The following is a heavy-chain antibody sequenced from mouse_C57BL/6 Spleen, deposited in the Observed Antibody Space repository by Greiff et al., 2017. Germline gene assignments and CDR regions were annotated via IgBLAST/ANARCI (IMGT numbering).Heavy chain of an antibody. Sequence: EVHLVESGGGLVQSGRSLRLSCATSGFTFSDFYMEWVRQAPGKGLEWIAASRNKANDYTTEYSASVKGRFIVSRDTSQSILYLQMNALRAENTAIYYCARDPYGNYACTALYYFDDWGQGTTLTVSS. CDR1: GFTFSDFY. D-gene: IGHD2-10*02. V-gene: IGHV7-1*01. CDR2: SRNKANDYTT. J-gene: IGHJ2*01. CDR3: ARDPYGNYACTALYYFDD.